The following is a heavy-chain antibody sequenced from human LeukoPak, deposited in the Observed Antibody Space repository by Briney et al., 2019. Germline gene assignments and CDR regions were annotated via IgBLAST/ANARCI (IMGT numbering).Heavy chain of an antibody. Sequence: GASVKVSCKAFRGTFSSYAISWVRQAPGQGLEWMGRIIPIFGTANYAQKFQGRVTITTDESTSTAYMELSSLRSGDTAVYYCARGGDYYDSSGYYDYFDYWGQGTLVTVSS. CDR2: IIPIFGTA. D-gene: IGHD3-22*01. J-gene: IGHJ4*02. CDR1: RGTFSSYA. CDR3: ARGGDYYDSSGYYDYFDY. V-gene: IGHV1-69*05.